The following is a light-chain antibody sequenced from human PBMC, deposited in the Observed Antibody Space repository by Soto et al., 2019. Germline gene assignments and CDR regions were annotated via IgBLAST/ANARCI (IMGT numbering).Light chain of an antibody. V-gene: IGKV1-5*03. CDR2: KAS. J-gene: IGKJ4*01. CDR3: QHYNNYSVT. CDR1: QSISSW. Sequence: DIQMTQSPSTLSASVGDRVTITCRASQSISSWLAWYQQKPGKAPKLLIYKASTLESGVPSRFSGSGSGTEFTLTISSLQPDDFATFYCQHYNNYSVTFGGGTKVEIK.